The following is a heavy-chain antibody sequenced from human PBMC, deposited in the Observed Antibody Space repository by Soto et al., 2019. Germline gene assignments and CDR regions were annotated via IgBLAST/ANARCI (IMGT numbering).Heavy chain of an antibody. CDR1: GGSISSSSYY. D-gene: IGHD3-22*01. J-gene: IGHJ4*02. Sequence: PSETLSLTCTVSGGSISSSSYYWGWIRQPPGKGLEWIGNIYYSGSTYYNPSLKSRVTISVDTSKNQFSLKLSSVTVADTAVYFCARRDSSGYYGHWGLGTLVTVS. CDR3: ARRDSSGYYGH. CDR2: IYYSGST. V-gene: IGHV4-39*01.